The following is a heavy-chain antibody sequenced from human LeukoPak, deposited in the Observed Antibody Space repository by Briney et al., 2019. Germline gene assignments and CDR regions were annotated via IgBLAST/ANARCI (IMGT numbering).Heavy chain of an antibody. CDR1: GFTFSTYA. V-gene: IGHV3-23*01. D-gene: IGHD6-13*01. CDR3: AKGPRQQLVTRFDN. Sequence: PGGSLRLSCAASGFTFSTYAMSWVRQAPGKGLEWVSDISGSGGSTYYADSVKGRFTASRDNSKNTLYLQLSSLRADDTAVYYCAKGPRQQLVTRFDNWGQGTLVTVSS. CDR2: ISGSGGST. J-gene: IGHJ4*02.